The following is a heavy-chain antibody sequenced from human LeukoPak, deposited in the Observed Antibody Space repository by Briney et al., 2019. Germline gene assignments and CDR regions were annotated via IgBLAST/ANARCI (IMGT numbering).Heavy chain of an antibody. D-gene: IGHD3-9*01. CDR1: AASTSIFY. Sequence: SETLSLTCTVEAASTSIFYWSWIRHPPGNLLGWKGYFHYIGSNNYNPSLKSRVTISVDTSKNQFSLKLKSVTAADTAVYYCAREFSDFDILSGYYRNNWFDPWGQGTLVTVSS. J-gene: IGHJ5*02. CDR3: AREFSDFDILSGYYRNNWFDP. CDR2: FHYIGSN. V-gene: IGHV4-59*01.